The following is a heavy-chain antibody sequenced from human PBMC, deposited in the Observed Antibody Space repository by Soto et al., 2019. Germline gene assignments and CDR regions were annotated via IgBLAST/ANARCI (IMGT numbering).Heavy chain of an antibody. Sequence: QVQLQQWGAGLLKPSETLSLTCAVYGGSFSGYYGSWIRQAPGKGLEWIGEINHSGSTNYNPSLKSRVTISVDTSKNQFSLKLSSVTAADTAVYYCASIYCSGGSCYSEWNWFDPWGQGTLVTVSS. CDR1: GGSFSGYY. V-gene: IGHV4-34*01. D-gene: IGHD2-15*01. CDR2: INHSGST. J-gene: IGHJ5*02. CDR3: ASIYCSGGSCYSEWNWFDP.